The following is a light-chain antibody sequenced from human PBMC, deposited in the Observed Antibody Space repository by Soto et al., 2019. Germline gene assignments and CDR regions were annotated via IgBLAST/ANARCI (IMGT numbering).Light chain of an antibody. V-gene: IGKV3-15*01. CDR3: QQYNNWPQT. CDR1: QSLSFN. CDR2: AAS. Sequence: IVMTHSRATLSVSPGQRPTLACRASQSLSFNLAWYQQKPGQAPRLLIYAASTRATGIPARFSGSWSGTEFTLTISSLQSEDFAEYHCQQYNNWPQTFGQGTKVDIK. J-gene: IGKJ1*01.